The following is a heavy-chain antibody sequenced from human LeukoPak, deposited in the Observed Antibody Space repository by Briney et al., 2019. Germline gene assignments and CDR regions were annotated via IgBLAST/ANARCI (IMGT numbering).Heavy chain of an antibody. V-gene: IGHV3-23*01. CDR2: ISGSGGTT. CDR3: ANLHNLICDY. CDR1: GFTFSDYA. D-gene: IGHD1-14*01. Sequence: PGGSLRLSCAASGFTFSDYAMSWVRQAPGTGLEWVSTISGSGGTTYYADSVKGRFTISRDNSKNTLYLQMNSLRPEDTAVYYCANLHNLICDYWGLEPRATVPS. J-gene: IGHJ4*02.